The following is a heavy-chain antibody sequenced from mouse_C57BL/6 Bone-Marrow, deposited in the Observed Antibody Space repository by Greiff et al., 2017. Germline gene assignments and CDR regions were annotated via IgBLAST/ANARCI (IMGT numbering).Heavy chain of an antibody. V-gene: IGHV1-72*01. CDR1: GYTFTSYW. D-gene: IGHD4-1*01. CDR2: IGPKSGGP. Sequence: QVQLQQPGAELVKPGASVKLSCKASGYTFTSYWMHWVKQRPGRGLEWIGRIGPKSGGPKYNEKFKSKATLTVDKPSSTAYMQLSGLTSDDSAVYYCARRGLGPYYCDYWGQGTTLTVSS. CDR3: ARRGLGPYYCDY. J-gene: IGHJ2*01.